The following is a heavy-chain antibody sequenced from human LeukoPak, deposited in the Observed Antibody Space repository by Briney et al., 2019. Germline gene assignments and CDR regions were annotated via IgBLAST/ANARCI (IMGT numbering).Heavy chain of an antibody. D-gene: IGHD2-15*01. Sequence: SETLSLTCAVYGGSFSGYYWSWIRQPPGKGLEWIGEINHSGSTNYNPSLKSRVIISVDTSKNQFSLKLSSVTAADTAVYYCARALIYCSGGSCYSGWFDPWGQGTLVTVSS. J-gene: IGHJ5*02. CDR3: ARALIYCSGGSCYSGWFDP. CDR2: INHSGST. V-gene: IGHV4-34*01. CDR1: GGSFSGYY.